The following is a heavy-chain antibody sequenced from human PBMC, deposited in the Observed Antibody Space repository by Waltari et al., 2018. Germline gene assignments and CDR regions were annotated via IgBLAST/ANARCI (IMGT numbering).Heavy chain of an antibody. CDR1: GYSFTSYC. CDR2: IYPGDSDT. CDR3: ARQQGMNDEAFDY. V-gene: IGHV5-51*01. J-gene: IGHJ4*02. D-gene: IGHD1-1*01. Sequence: VHLVQSGDAVTQPGESMQVSCKGSGYSFTSYCIGWARQMPGKGLEWMGIIYPGDSDTRYSPSFQGQVTISADKSISTAYLQWSSLKASDTAMYDCARQQGMNDEAFDYWGQGTLVTVSS.